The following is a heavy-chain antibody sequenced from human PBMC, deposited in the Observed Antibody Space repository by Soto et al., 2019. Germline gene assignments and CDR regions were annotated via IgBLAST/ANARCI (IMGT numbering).Heavy chain of an antibody. Sequence: EVQLVESGGGLVQPGGSLRLSCAASGFTFSNSWIHWVRQAPGKGLVWVSRINGDGSTINYADSVKGRFTISRDNVKNALYLQLNSLRVEDTAVYYCVNGGYSGAGVDYIDFWGQGTVVTVSS. CDR1: GFTFSNSW. CDR2: INGDGSTI. J-gene: IGHJ4*02. D-gene: IGHD5-12*01. V-gene: IGHV3-74*01. CDR3: VNGGYSGAGVDYIDF.